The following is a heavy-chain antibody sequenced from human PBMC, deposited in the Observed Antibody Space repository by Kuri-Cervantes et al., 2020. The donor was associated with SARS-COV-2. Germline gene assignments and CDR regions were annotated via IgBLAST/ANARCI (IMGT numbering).Heavy chain of an antibody. CDR2: IYSTGAT. V-gene: IGHV4-59*01. J-gene: IGHJ4*02. Sequence: SETLSLTCTVSGGSIKNYFWTWIRQSPGKGLGWIGHIYSTGATNYNPTLKSRVSISLDTSKSQFSLKLNSVTAADTAPYYCERDSGWLYTGGPGFDSWGRGTLVTVSS. D-gene: IGHD3-22*01. CDR1: GGSIKNYF. CDR3: ERDSGWLYTGGPGFDS.